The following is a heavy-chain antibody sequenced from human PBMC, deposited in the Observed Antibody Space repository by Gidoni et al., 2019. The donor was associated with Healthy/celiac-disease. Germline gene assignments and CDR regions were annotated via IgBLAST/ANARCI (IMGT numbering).Heavy chain of an antibody. Sequence: EVQLVESGGVVVQPGGSLRLSCAASGFTFDDYAMHWVRQAPGKGLEWVSLISWDGGSTYYADSGKGRFTISRDNSKNSLYLQMNSLRAEDTALYYCAKDMRPQLTGDGEHYFDYWGQGTLVTVSS. CDR2: ISWDGGST. CDR1: GFTFDDYA. J-gene: IGHJ4*02. CDR3: AKDMRPQLTGDGEHYFDY. D-gene: IGHD7-27*01. V-gene: IGHV3-43D*03.